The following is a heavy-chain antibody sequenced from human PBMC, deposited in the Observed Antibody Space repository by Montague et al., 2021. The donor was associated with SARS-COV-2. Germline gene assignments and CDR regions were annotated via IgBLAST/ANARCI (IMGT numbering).Heavy chain of an antibody. CDR3: ARVRWGEAARGTFYYGMDV. CDR2: VYITGST. Sequence: TLSLTCTVSGGPFSSRSYYWSWIRQSAGKGLEFLGRVYITGSTNYNPSLESRVTISIDTSKNQFSLKLSSVTAADTAVYYCARVRWGEAARGTFYYGMDVWGQGTTVTVSS. CDR1: GGPFSSRSYY. J-gene: IGHJ6*02. V-gene: IGHV4-61*02. D-gene: IGHD6-13*01.